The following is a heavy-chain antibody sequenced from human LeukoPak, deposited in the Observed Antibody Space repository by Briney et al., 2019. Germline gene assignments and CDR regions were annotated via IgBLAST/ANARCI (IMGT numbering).Heavy chain of an antibody. D-gene: IGHD1-26*01. CDR2: IGGSNGIT. J-gene: IGHJ4*02. CDR3: ARGTVGGSYFDY. CDR1: RFTFNSYA. V-gene: IGHV3-23*01. Sequence: GGSLRLSCAASRFTFNSYAMSWVRQAPGKGLEWVSVIGGSNGITFYVGSVKGRFTISRDNSKNTLYLQMNSLRAEDTAVYYCARGTVGGSYFDYWGQGTLVTVSS.